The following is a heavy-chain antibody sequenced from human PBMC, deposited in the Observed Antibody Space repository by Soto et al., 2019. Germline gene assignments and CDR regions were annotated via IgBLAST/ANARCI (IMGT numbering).Heavy chain of an antibody. Sequence: GGSLRLSCAASGFIFSSYRMTWVRQAPGKGLEWISFITSSGGITYYADSVKGRFTISRDDAKNSLYLQMHSLRDDDTAVYYCARDGDGTTWTDFDYWGQGTLVTVSS. J-gene: IGHJ4*02. CDR3: ARDGDGTTWTDFDY. D-gene: IGHD1-1*01. V-gene: IGHV3-48*02. CDR1: GFIFSSYR. CDR2: ITSSGGIT.